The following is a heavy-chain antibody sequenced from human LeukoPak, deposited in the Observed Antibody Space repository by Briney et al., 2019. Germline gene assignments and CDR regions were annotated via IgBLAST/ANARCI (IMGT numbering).Heavy chain of an antibody. CDR1: GFTVSSNY. CDR2: IYSGGST. J-gene: IGHJ4*02. V-gene: IGHV3-53*01. D-gene: IGHD6-6*01. Sequence: PGGSLRLSCAASGFTVSSNYMSWVRQAPGKGLEWVSVIYSGGSTYYADSVKGRFTISRDNSKNTLYLQMNSLRAEDTAVYYYARYSSSLGGDYWGQGTLVTVSS. CDR3: ARYSSSLGGDY.